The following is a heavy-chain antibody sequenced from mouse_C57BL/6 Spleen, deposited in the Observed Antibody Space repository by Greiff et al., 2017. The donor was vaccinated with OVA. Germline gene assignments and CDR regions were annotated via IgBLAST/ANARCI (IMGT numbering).Heavy chain of an antibody. Sequence: VQLKESGPGLVKPSQSLSLTCSVTGYSITSGYYWNWIRQFPGNKLEWMGYISYDGSNNYNPSLKNRISITRDTSKNQFFLKLNSVTTEDTATYYCARGDYYGTSVYFDYWGQGTTLTVSS. D-gene: IGHD1-1*01. J-gene: IGHJ2*01. V-gene: IGHV3-6*01. CDR3: ARGDYYGTSVYFDY. CDR2: ISYDGSN. CDR1: GYSITSGYY.